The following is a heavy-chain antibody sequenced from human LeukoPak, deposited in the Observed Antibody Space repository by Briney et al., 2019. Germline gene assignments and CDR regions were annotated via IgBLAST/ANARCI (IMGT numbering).Heavy chain of an antibody. D-gene: IGHD1-26*01. CDR2: ISGGGEGT. Sequence: GGSLRLSCAASGFTFSSYSMNWVRQAPGKGLEWVSGISGGGEGTFYADSVKGRFTISRDISKSTLFLQMNSLRVEDTAVYYCAKATGSYPSNPFDYWGQGTLVTVSS. CDR3: AKATGSYPSNPFDY. V-gene: IGHV3-23*01. CDR1: GFTFSSYS. J-gene: IGHJ4*02.